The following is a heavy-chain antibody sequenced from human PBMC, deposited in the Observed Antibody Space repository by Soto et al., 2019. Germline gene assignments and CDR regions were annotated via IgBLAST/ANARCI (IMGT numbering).Heavy chain of an antibody. Sequence: QITLKESGPTLVKPTQTLTLTCTFSGFSLSTRGVGVGWIRQPPGKALEWLALIYWDGFKHYSPSLESRLTTSGDTAKNQVVLTMTHMDPVDTATYYCAHKGGGDRILDYWGQGTLVTVSS. CDR2: IYWDGFK. D-gene: IGHD3-16*01. J-gene: IGHJ4*02. CDR1: GFSLSTRGVG. V-gene: IGHV2-5*02. CDR3: AHKGGGDRILDY.